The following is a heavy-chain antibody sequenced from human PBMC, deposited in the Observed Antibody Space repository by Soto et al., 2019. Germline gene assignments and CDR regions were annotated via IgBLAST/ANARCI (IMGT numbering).Heavy chain of an antibody. J-gene: IGHJ4*01. Sequence: WETLCRTCTVCGYSISSGSYWGWIRQPPGKGPEWMASIYHGGTTFYNPSLKSRVTVSVDKSNNQLSLKLRSVTAADTAVYYCAKDHVLAVAGSTFDYWGHGTLLTASS. CDR3: AKDHVLAVAGSTFDY. V-gene: IGHV4-38-2*02. D-gene: IGHD6-19*01. CDR2: IYHGGTT. CDR1: GYSISSGSY.